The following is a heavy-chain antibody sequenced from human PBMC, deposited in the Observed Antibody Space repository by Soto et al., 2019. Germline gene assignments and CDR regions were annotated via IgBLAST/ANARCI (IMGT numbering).Heavy chain of an antibody. V-gene: IGHV4-39*01. CDR1: GGSISSSSYY. D-gene: IGHD6-13*01. CDR2: IYYSGTT. J-gene: IGHJ6*02. CDR3: ERQAAGSIYYYYYGMDV. Sequence: PSETLSLTCTVSGGSISSSSYYWGWIRQPPGKGLEWIGSIYYSGTTYYNPSLKSRVTISVDTSKNQFSLKLSSVTAADTAVYYCERQAAGSIYYYYYGMDVWGQGTTVTVSS.